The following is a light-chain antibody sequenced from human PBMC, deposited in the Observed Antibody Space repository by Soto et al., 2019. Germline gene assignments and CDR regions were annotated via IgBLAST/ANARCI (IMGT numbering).Light chain of an antibody. CDR2: DAS. CDR3: QQRSYPIT. CDR1: QSVSIK. V-gene: IGKV3-11*01. Sequence: VVMTQSPATLSVSPGERATLSCRASQSVSIKLAWYQQKPGQAPRLLIYDASHRATGIPVRFSGSGSESDFTLTISSLEPEDLAVYYCQQRSYPITFGQGT. J-gene: IGKJ2*01.